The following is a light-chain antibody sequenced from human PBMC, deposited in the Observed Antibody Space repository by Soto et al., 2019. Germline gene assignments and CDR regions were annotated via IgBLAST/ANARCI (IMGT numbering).Light chain of an antibody. CDR2: GAS. J-gene: IGKJ1*01. V-gene: IGKV3D-15*01. CDR3: QQYNNCPQT. CDR1: QTVTSN. Sequence: TASPGPLSWSPLGSATLSCRASQTVTSNYLAWYQQQRGQAPRLLIWGASIRAADLPDRFSGSGSGTEFTLTISSLQSEDFAVYYCQQYNNCPQTFGQGTKVDI.